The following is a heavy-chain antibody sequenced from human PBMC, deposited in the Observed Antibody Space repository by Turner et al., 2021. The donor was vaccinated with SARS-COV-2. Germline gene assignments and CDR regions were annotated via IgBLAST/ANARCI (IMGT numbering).Heavy chain of an antibody. V-gene: IGHV3-30*18. CDR2: ISYDGSNK. J-gene: IGHJ6*03. CDR1: GFTFSSYG. CDR3: AKAETYSSGWSGGRSYYYDYMDV. Sequence: RLSCAASGFTFSSYGMHWVRQAPGKGLEWVAVISYDGSNKYYADSVKGRFTISRDNSKNTLYLQMNSLRAEDTAVYYCAKAETYSSGWSGGRSYYYDYMDVWGKGTTVTVSS. D-gene: IGHD6-19*01.